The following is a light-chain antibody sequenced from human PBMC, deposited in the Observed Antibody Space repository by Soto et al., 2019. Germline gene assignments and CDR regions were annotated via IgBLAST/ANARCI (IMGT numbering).Light chain of an antibody. CDR2: DAS. Sequence: EIVMTQSPATLSVSPGERVTLSCRASQSVSTYLAWYQQKPGQAPRLLIYDASNRATGIPARFSGTGSGTDLTLTISTLEPEDFAVYYCQQYDASLWTFGQGTKVDIK. V-gene: IGKV3D-15*01. J-gene: IGKJ1*01. CDR3: QQYDASLWT. CDR1: QSVSTY.